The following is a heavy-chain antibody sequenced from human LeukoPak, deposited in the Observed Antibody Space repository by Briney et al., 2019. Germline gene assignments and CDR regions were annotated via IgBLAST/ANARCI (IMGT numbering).Heavy chain of an antibody. V-gene: IGHV3-21*01. CDR1: FTFSDYA. D-gene: IGHD3-10*01. CDR2: ISSSSSYI. J-gene: IGHJ4*02. CDR3: ARDPSPYYYGSGSPTDY. Sequence: PGGSLRLSCEFTFSDYAVSWVRQAPGKGLEWVSSISSSSSYIYYADSVKGRFTISRDNAKNSLYLQMNSLRAEDTAVYYCARDPSPYYYGSGSPTDYWGQGTLVTVSS.